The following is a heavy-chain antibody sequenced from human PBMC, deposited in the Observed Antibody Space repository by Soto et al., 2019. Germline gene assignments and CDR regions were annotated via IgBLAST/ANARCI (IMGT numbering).Heavy chain of an antibody. Sequence: EVQLVESGGGLVQPGRSLRLSCAASGFTFDDYAMHWVRQAPGKGLEWAPGISWNGGSIGYADSVKGRFTISRDNAKNSLYLQMNSLRAEDTALYYCAKDMESGYCSGGSCYTLDYWGQGTLVTVSS. CDR3: AKDMESGYCSGGSCYTLDY. CDR1: GFTFDDYA. D-gene: IGHD2-15*01. J-gene: IGHJ4*02. V-gene: IGHV3-9*01. CDR2: ISWNGGSI.